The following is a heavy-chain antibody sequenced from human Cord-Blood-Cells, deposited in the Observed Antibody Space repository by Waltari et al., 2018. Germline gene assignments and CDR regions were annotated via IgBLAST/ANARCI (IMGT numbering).Heavy chain of an antibody. CDR3: ARDSAAGYYYYMDV. CDR2: INRDGSST. CDR1: GFTFSSYW. J-gene: IGHJ6*03. Sequence: EVQLVESGGGLVQPGGSLRLSCAASGFTFSSYWMHWVRQAPGKGLVWVSRINRDGSSTSYADSGKGGFTISRDNAKNTLYLQMNSLRAEDTAVYYCARDSAAGYYYYMDVWGKGTTVTVSS. D-gene: IGHD6-13*01. V-gene: IGHV3-74*01.